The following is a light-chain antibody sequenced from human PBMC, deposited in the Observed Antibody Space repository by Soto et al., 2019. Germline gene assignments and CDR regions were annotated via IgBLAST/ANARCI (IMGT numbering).Light chain of an antibody. CDR2: EVS. CDR3: SSYRSSTTL. CDR1: SSDIGFYKF. Sequence: QSALTQPASVSGSAGQSITISCTGTSSDIGFYKFVSWYQHHPGKAPKLLIYEVSNRPSGVSNRFSGSKSGNTASLTISGLQSEDEADYYCSSYRSSTTLFGGGTKLTVL. J-gene: IGLJ2*01. V-gene: IGLV2-14*01.